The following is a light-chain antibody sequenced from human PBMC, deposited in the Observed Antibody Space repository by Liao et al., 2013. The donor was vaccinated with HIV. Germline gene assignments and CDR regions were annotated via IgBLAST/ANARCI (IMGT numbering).Light chain of an antibody. Sequence: SYELTQSPSVSVSPGQTASITCSGDKLGDKYACWYQQKPGQSPVLVIYHDSKRPSGIPERFSGSNSGNTATLTISGTQAMDEADYYCQAWDRSTSYGFGTGTKVTVL. CDR3: QAWDRSTSYG. CDR1: KLGDKY. V-gene: IGLV3-1*01. J-gene: IGLJ1*01. CDR2: HDS.